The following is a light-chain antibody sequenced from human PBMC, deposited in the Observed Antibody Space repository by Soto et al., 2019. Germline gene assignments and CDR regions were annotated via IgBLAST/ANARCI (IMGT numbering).Light chain of an antibody. Sequence: EIVMTQSPATLTVSPGERATLSCRASQSVSSNLAWYQQKPGQAPRLLIYGASTRATGIPARFSGSGSGTDFTLTISSLQSEDFRVYYCQQYNNWPWTFGQGTKVEIK. V-gene: IGKV3-15*01. CDR3: QQYNNWPWT. CDR2: GAS. CDR1: QSVSSN. J-gene: IGKJ1*01.